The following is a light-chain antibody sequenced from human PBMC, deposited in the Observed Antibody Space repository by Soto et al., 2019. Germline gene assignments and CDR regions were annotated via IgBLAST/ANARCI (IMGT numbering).Light chain of an antibody. J-gene: IGKJ3*01. CDR1: QSVSSNY. CDR3: LHYGGSLLIT. V-gene: IGKV3-20*01. Sequence: EIVLTQSPGTLSLSPGERATLSCRASQSVSSNYLAWYQQRPGQAPRLLIYGASSRATGLPDRFSGSGSGTDFPLIISRLEPEDFAVYYCLHYGGSLLITFGPGTRVDIK. CDR2: GAS.